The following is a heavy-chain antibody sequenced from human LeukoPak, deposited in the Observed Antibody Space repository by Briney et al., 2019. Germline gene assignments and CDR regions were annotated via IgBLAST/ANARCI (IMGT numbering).Heavy chain of an antibody. D-gene: IGHD4-17*01. CDR1: GGSINNGGYY. CDR3: ARGYGDFRVEGRYFHS. V-gene: IGHV4-31*03. CDR2: IYYSGSS. Sequence: SQTLSLTCTVSGGSINNGGYYWSWIRQHPGKGLEWIGYIYYSGSSYYNPSLRSRVTISIDTSKKHFFLKLKSVTAADTAVYYCARGYGDFRVEGRYFHSWGQGTLVTVSS. J-gene: IGHJ4*02.